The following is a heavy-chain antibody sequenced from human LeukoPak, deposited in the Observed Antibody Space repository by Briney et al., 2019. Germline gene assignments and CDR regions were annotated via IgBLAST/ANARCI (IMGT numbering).Heavy chain of an antibody. J-gene: IGHJ5*02. CDR1: GFTFSSYW. V-gene: IGHV3-7*01. CDR2: IKQEGSEK. Sequence: GGSLRLSCAASGFTFSSYWMSWVRQAPGKGLEWVANIKQEGSEKYNVDSVKGRFTISRDNAKNSLYLQMNSLRAEDTAVYYCARDLGQLAPHWFDPWGQGTLVTVSS. D-gene: IGHD6-6*01. CDR3: ARDLGQLAPHWFDP.